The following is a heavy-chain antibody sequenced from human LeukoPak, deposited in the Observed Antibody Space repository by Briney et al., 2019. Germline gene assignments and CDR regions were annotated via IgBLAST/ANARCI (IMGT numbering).Heavy chain of an antibody. J-gene: IGHJ4*02. V-gene: IGHV3-30-3*01. D-gene: IGHD1-14*01. CDR3: ARDRTPTKRFDY. Sequence: HPGGSLRLSCVASGFTFTDYIMHWVRQAPGKGLEWVAVTSYDGGKKYYADSVKGRFTISRDNSKITLYLQMNSLRAEDTAVYYCARDRTPTKRFDYWGQGTLVTVSS. CDR2: TSYDGGKK. CDR1: GFTFTDYI.